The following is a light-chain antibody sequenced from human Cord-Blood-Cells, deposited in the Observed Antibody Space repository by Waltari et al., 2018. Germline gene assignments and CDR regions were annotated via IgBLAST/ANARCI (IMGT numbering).Light chain of an antibody. V-gene: IGKV3-11*01. CDR2: DAS. Sequence: EIVLTQSPATLSSSPVARATLSCRSSQSVSSYFAWYQQKPGQAPRLLIYDASNRATGIPARFSGSGSGTDFTLTISSLEPEDFAVYYCQQRSNWPPLTFGGGTKVEIK. CDR3: QQRSNWPPLT. CDR1: QSVSSY. J-gene: IGKJ4*01.